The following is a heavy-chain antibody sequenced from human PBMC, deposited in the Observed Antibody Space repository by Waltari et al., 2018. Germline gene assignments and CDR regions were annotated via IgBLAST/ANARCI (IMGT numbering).Heavy chain of an antibody. V-gene: IGHV3-49*04. CDR1: GCTFRDHA. J-gene: IGHJ4*02. D-gene: IGHD1-26*01. Sequence: EVQLVESGGGLVQPGRSMGLSWAASGCTFRDHAMSWVRQAPGKGLEWVGLIRSKPYGETTEYAASVTGRFTISRDDSKSIVYLQMNSLRAEDTAMYYCVTDWEAYWGRGTLVTVSS. CDR2: IRSKPYGETT. CDR3: VTDWEAY.